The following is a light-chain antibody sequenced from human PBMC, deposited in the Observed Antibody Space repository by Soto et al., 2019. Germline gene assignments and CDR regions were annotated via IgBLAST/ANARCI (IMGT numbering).Light chain of an antibody. CDR2: ANR. CDR3: LLYYGGALPNWL. CDR1: NFNIGAGYD. Sequence: QAVVTQPPSVSGAPGQRVTISCTGTNFNIGAGYDVHWYQCLPGTAPKLLMYANRNRPSGVPDRFSGSKSGTSVSLAITGLQAEDEADYYCLLYYGGALPNWLFGGGTKLTVL. V-gene: IGLV1-40*01. J-gene: IGLJ3*02.